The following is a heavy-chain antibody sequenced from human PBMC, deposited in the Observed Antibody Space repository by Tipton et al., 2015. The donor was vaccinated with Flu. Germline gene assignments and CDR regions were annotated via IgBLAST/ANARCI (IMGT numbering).Heavy chain of an antibody. CDR2: IYHSGTT. D-gene: IGHD3-10*02. CDR1: GYSIRSAYY. CDR3: ARHTGDSVRGVIDY. V-gene: IGHV4-38-2*01. Sequence: TLSLTCSVSGYSIRSAYYWGWVRRPPGEGLEWIGTIYHSGTTYYNPSLKSRLTISVDTSKNQFSLMLSSVTAADTAVYYCARHTGDSVRGVIDYWGQGTLVTVSS. J-gene: IGHJ4*02.